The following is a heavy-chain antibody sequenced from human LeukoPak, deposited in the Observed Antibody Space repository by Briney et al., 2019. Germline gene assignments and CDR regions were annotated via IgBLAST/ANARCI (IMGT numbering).Heavy chain of an antibody. CDR3: AKYTNSYGFDY. CDR1: GFTFTGYA. CDR2: SGSDTNT. V-gene: IGHV3-23*01. Sequence: GGSLRLSCAASGFTFTGYAMSWVRQAPGKGLEWVSVSGSDTNTYYADSVKGRFTISRDNSKNTLYLQMNSLRAEDTAVYYCAKYTNSYGFDYWGQGTLVTVSS. D-gene: IGHD5-18*01. J-gene: IGHJ4*02.